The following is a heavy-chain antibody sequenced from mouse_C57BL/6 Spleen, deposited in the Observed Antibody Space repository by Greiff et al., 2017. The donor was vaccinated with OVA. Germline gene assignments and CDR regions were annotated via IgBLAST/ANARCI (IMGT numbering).Heavy chain of an antibody. J-gene: IGHJ2*01. CDR3: ARAAGHFDY. V-gene: IGHV5-16*01. D-gene: IGHD3-1*01. CDR2: INYDGSST. Sequence: EVMLVESEGGLVQPGSSMKLSCTASGFTFSDYYMAWVRQVPEKGLEWVANINYDGSSTYYLDSLKSRFIISRDNAKNILYLQMSSLKSEDTATYYCARAAGHFDYWGQGTTLTVSS. CDR1: GFTFSDYY.